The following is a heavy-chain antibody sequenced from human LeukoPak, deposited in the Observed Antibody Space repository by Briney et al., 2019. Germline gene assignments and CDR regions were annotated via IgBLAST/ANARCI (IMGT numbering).Heavy chain of an antibody. CDR3: ARCDYIWGNYRYRPILYFDF. Sequence: ASVEVSCKASGYTFSSYGISWVRQVPGQGLEWMGWISGYDGNRKYAQKFQGRVTITTDTPTSTAYMELRSLRSGDTAVYYCARCDYIWGNYRYRPILYFDFWGQGTLVTVSS. D-gene: IGHD3-16*02. CDR2: ISGYDGNR. J-gene: IGHJ4*02. CDR1: GYTFSSYG. V-gene: IGHV1-18*01.